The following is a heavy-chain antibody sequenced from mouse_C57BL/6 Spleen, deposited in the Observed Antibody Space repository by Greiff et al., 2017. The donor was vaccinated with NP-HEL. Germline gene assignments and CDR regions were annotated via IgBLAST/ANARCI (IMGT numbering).Heavy chain of an antibody. CDR2: INPSNGGT. CDR3: ARSGRSCRDAMDY. CDR1: GYTFTSYW. D-gene: IGHD1-1*01. J-gene: IGHJ4*01. V-gene: IGHV1-53*01. Sequence: VQLQQPGTELVKPGASVKLSCKASGYTFTSYWMHWVKQRPGQGLEWIGNINPSNGGTNYNEKFKSKATLTVDKSSSTAYMQLSSLTSEDSAVYFCARSGRSCRDAMDYWGQGTSVTVSS.